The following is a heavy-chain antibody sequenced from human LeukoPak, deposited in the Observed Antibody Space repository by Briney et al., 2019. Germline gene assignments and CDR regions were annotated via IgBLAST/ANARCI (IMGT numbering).Heavy chain of an antibody. D-gene: IGHD3-22*01. CDR2: IYYRGST. CDR1: GGSISTYY. Sequence: SETLSLTCTVSGGSISTYYWSWIRQPPGKGLEWIGYIYYRGSTNYNPSLKSRVTISVDTSKNQFSLKLSSVTAADTAVYYCARDHYDSRGYYYVGDYWGQGTLVTVSS. CDR3: ARDHYDSRGYYYVGDY. J-gene: IGHJ4*02. V-gene: IGHV4-59*12.